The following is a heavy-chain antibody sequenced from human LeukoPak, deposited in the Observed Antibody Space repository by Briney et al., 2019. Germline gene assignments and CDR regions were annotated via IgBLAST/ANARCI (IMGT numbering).Heavy chain of an antibody. D-gene: IGHD2-15*01. CDR2: INPNSGGT. Sequence: ASVKVSCKASRYTFTSYYIHWVRQAPGQGLEWMGWINPNSGGTNYAQKFQGRVTMTRDTSISTAYMELSRLRSDDTAVYYCARDRGVDYCSGGSCSHYYYYMDVWGKGTTVTISS. V-gene: IGHV1-2*02. CDR1: RYTFTSYY. J-gene: IGHJ6*03. CDR3: ARDRGVDYCSGGSCSHYYYYMDV.